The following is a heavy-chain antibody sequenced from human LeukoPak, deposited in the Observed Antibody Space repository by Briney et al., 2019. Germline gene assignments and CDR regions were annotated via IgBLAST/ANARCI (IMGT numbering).Heavy chain of an antibody. Sequence: GGSLRLSCAASGFTASTTYMTWVRQAPGKGLEWVSVIYSGGNTYHTDSVKGRFTILRDNSENTLYLQMNSLRAEDTAVYYCASNGGNSGTFLQLDYWGQGTLVTVSS. CDR1: GFTASTTY. V-gene: IGHV3-66*02. CDR2: IYSGGNT. D-gene: IGHD1-26*01. CDR3: ASNGGNSGTFLQLDY. J-gene: IGHJ4*02.